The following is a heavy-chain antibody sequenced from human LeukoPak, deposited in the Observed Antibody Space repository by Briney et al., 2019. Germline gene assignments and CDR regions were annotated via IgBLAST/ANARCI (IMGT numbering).Heavy chain of an antibody. D-gene: IGHD3-16*02. CDR3: ARHTPDYMITLGGLISP. CDR1: GYSISSGYY. Sequence: PSETLSLTCAVSGYSISSGYYWGWIRQPPGKGLEWIGSIYHSGSTYYNPSLKSRVTISVDTSKNQFSLKLSSVTAADTAVYYCARHTPDYMITLGGLISPWGQGTLVTVSS. CDR2: IYHSGST. J-gene: IGHJ5*02. V-gene: IGHV4-38-2*01.